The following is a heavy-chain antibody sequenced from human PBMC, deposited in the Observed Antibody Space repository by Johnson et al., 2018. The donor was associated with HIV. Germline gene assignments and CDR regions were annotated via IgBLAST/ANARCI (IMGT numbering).Heavy chain of an antibody. D-gene: IGHD6-19*01. CDR2: INWNGGRS. Sequence: VQLVESGGGLVQPGGSLRLSCAASGFTFDDYGMSWVRQAPGTGLEWVSGINWNGGRSVYADHVKGRLTISRDNAKNSLYLQMNSLRAEDTAVYYCARKQWLEIPSDAFDIWGQGTMVTVSS. CDR1: GFTFDDYG. V-gene: IGHV3-20*04. J-gene: IGHJ3*02. CDR3: ARKQWLEIPSDAFDI.